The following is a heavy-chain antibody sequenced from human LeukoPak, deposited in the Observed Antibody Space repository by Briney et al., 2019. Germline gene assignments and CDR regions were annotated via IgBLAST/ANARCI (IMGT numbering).Heavy chain of an antibody. CDR1: GYSISSGYY. Sequence: SETLSLTCAVSGYSISSGYYWGWIRQPPGKGLEWIGSIYHSGSTYYNPSLKSRVTISVDTSKNQFSLKLSSVTAADTAVYYCARGRIAAAGAFEYWGQGTLVTVSS. J-gene: IGHJ4*02. CDR3: ARGRIAAAGAFEY. D-gene: IGHD6-13*01. V-gene: IGHV4-38-2*01. CDR2: IYHSGST.